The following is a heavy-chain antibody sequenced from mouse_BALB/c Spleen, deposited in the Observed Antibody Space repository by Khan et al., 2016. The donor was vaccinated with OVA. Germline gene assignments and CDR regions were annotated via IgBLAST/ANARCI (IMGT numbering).Heavy chain of an antibody. CDR2: IDPASGNA. J-gene: IGHJ3*01. V-gene: IGHV14-3*02. CDR3: IGWVYSGVFAY. D-gene: IGHD2-1*01. Sequence: VQLQQSGAEFVKPGASVKLSCTASGFNIKDTYMHWINQRPQQGLEWIGRIDPASGNARYDPKFQDKATIAADESSNTAYLQLSSLTSEDTAVYDSIGWVYSGVFAYWGRGTLVTVAA. CDR1: GFNIKDTY.